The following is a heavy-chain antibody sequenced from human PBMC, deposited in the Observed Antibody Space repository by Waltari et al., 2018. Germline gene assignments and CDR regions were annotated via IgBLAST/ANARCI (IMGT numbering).Heavy chain of an antibody. CDR3: ARDSHGCYGCGMDV. Sequence: EVELVETGGGLVQPGGSLRLSCVASGFTFSSYMMSWVRQAPGKGLEWVANLNQDGSATYSVDSVKGRFTISRDNAKNLLYLQMNSLRAEDTAVYYCARDSHGCYGCGMDVWGQGTTVTV. D-gene: IGHD2-2*01. V-gene: IGHV3-7*03. CDR2: LNQDGSAT. J-gene: IGHJ6*02. CDR1: GFTFSSYM.